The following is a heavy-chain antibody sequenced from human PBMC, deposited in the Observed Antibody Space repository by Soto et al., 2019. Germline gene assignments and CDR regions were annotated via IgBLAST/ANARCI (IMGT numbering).Heavy chain of an antibody. D-gene: IGHD3-22*01. J-gene: IGHJ4*02. CDR3: AKAAVYYYDSSGYPYYFDY. Sequence: GGSLRLSCAASGFTFSSYAMSWVRQAPGKGLEWVSAISGSGGSTYYAGSVKGRFTISRDNSKNTLYLQMNSLRAEDTAVYYCAKAAVYYYDSSGYPYYFDYWGQGTLVTVSS. V-gene: IGHV3-23*01. CDR1: GFTFSSYA. CDR2: ISGSGGST.